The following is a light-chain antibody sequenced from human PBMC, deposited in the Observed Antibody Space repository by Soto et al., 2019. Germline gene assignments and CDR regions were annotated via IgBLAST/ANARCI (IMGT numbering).Light chain of an antibody. CDR2: DAS. CDR3: QQRITWPPIT. CDR1: QSVNIY. J-gene: IGKJ5*01. Sequence: EVVLTQSPATLTLSPGERATLSCRASQSVNIYLAWFQQKPGQAPRLLISDASNRAPGIPARFSGSGSGTDFTLTISSLEPEDFAVYYCQQRITWPPITFGQGTRLEIK. V-gene: IGKV3-11*01.